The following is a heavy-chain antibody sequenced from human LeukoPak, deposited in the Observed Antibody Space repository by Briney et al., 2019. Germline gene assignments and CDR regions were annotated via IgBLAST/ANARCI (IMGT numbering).Heavy chain of an antibody. CDR3: ARGYRYCSSTSCYYFDY. CDR2: FYYSGST. D-gene: IGHD2-2*01. J-gene: IGHJ4*02. CDR1: GGSISRGGYS. V-gene: IGHV4-61*08. Sequence: SETLSHTCAVSGGSISRGGYSWSWIRQPPGKGLEWIGYFYYSGSTYYNPSLKSRVTISVDTSKNQFSLKLSSVTAADTAVYYCARGYRYCSSTSCYYFDYWGQGTLVTVSS.